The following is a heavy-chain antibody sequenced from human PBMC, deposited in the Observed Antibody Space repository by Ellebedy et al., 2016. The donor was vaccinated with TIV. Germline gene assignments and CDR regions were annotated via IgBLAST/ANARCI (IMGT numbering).Heavy chain of an antibody. Sequence: DSVKGRFTISRDNAKKSLYLQMNSLRAEDTAVYYCARARLWFGELWSEYFQHWGQGTLVTVSS. V-gene: IGHV3-48*01. CDR3: ARARLWFGELWSEYFQH. J-gene: IGHJ1*01. D-gene: IGHD3-10*01.